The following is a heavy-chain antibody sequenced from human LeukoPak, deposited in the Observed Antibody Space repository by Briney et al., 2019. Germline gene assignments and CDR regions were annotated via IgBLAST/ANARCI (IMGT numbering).Heavy chain of an antibody. CDR3: AREVLAKNYGLDV. Sequence: GASVKVSCKASGYTGYYMHWVRQAPGQGMERMGWINPNSGGINYAQKFQGRVTMTRDTSISTAYMELSRLRSDDAAVYYCAREVLAKNYGLDVWGQGTTVTVSS. V-gene: IGHV1-2*02. CDR1: GYTGYY. D-gene: IGHD2-8*02. CDR2: INPNSGGI. J-gene: IGHJ6*02.